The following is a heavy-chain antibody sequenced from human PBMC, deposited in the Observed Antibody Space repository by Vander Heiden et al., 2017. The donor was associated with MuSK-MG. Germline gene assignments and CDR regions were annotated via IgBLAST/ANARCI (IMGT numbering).Heavy chain of an antibody. V-gene: IGHV1-69*06. J-gene: IGHJ6*02. Sequence: QVQLVQSGAEVKKPGSSVKVSCKASGGTFSSYAISWVRQAPGQGLEWMGGIIPIFGTANYAQKFQGRVTITADKSTSTAYMERSSLRSEETAVYYCARDRLNNWNDGPYYYYGMDVWGQGTTVTVSS. CDR2: IIPIFGTA. D-gene: IGHD1-1*01. CDR3: ARDRLNNWNDGPYYYYGMDV. CDR1: GGTFSSYA.